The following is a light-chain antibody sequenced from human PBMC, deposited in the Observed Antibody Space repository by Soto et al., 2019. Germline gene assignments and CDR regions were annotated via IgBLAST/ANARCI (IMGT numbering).Light chain of an antibody. J-gene: IGLJ1*01. V-gene: IGLV2-14*01. Sequence: QSVLTQPASVSGSPGQSITISCTGTSSDVGGYRYVSWYQHHPGKAPKLMIYEVSNRPSGVSHRFSGSRSGNTASLTISGLQDEDEAHYYCSSYTSGSTLYVFGTGTKVTVL. CDR1: SSDVGGYRY. CDR3: SSYTSGSTLYV. CDR2: EVS.